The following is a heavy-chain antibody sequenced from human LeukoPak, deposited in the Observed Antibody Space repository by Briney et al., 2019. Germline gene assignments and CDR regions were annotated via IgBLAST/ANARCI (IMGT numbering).Heavy chain of an antibody. V-gene: IGHV1-69*13. CDR1: GGTFSSYA. Sequence: SVKVSCKASGGTFSSYAISWVRQAPGQGLEWMGGIIPIFGTANYAQKFQGRVTITADESTSTAYMELSSLRSEDTAVYYCARDGYYGSGSHYSWGQGTLVTVSS. CDR3: ARDGYYGSGSHYS. J-gene: IGHJ4*02. CDR2: IIPIFGTA. D-gene: IGHD3-10*01.